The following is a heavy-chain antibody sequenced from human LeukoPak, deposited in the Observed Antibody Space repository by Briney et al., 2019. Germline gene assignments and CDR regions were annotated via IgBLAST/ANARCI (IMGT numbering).Heavy chain of an antibody. CDR3: ARDTAMVNAHYFDY. J-gene: IGHJ4*02. V-gene: IGHV4-31*02. Sequence: SQTLSLTCTVSGGSISSGGYYWSWIRQHPGKGLEWIGYIYHSGSTYYNPSLKSRVTISVDTSKNQFSLKLSSVTAADTAVYYRARDTAMVNAHYFDYWGQGTLVTVSS. D-gene: IGHD5-18*01. CDR2: IYHSGST. CDR1: GGSISSGGYY.